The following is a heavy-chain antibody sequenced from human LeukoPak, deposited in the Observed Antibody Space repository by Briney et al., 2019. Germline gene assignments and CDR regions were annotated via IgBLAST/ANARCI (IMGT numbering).Heavy chain of an antibody. CDR1: GFTFSRDY. CDR3: AREIWWRFDH. CDR2: IKPDGSEK. V-gene: IGHV3-7*01. D-gene: IGHD5-12*01. J-gene: IGHJ4*02. Sequence: GGSLRLSCSASGFTFSRDYMSWVRQAPGKGLECVAKIKPDGSEKFYMESVRGRFTISRDNSKNSLYLHLNSLRDEDTAVYYCAREIWWRFDHWGQGGLVTVSS.